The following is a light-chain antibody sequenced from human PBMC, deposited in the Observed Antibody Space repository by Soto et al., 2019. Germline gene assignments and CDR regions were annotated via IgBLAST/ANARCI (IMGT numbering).Light chain of an antibody. Sequence: EIVLTQSPGTLSLSPGERATLSCRASQLVVTSYLHWYQHKPGQAPRLLISGALTRATGIPDRFSGSGSGTDFTLTISSLQSEDFVVYFCQQYNNWPPTWTFGQGTKVEIK. V-gene: IGKV3-20*01. J-gene: IGKJ1*01. CDR1: QLVVTSY. CDR3: QQYNNWPPTWT. CDR2: GAL.